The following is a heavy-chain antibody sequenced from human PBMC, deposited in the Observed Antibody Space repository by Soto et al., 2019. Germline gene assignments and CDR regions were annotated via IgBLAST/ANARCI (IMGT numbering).Heavy chain of an antibody. CDR1: GGSIGSYY. CDR2: IYYSGST. Sequence: PSETLSLTCTVSGGSIGSYYWSWIEQRPGKGLEWIGYIYYSGSTNYNPSLKSRVTISVDTSKNQFSLKLSSVTAADTAVYYCARVEYSSSSYNWFDPWGQGTLVTVSS. J-gene: IGHJ5*02. D-gene: IGHD6-6*01. CDR3: ARVEYSSSSYNWFDP. V-gene: IGHV4-59*01.